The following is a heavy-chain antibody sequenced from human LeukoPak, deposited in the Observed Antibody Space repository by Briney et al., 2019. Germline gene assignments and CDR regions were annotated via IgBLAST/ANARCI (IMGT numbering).Heavy chain of an antibody. J-gene: IGHJ5*02. CDR3: ARAAATLMWHWFDP. V-gene: IGHV1-69*05. CDR2: IIPIFGTA. Sequence: ASVKVSCKASGGTFSSYAISWVRQAPGQGLEWMGRIIPIFGTANYAQKFQGRVTITTDESTSTAYMELSSLRSEDTAVYYCARAAATLMWHWFDPWGQGTLVTVSS. D-gene: IGHD2-15*01. CDR1: GGTFSSYA.